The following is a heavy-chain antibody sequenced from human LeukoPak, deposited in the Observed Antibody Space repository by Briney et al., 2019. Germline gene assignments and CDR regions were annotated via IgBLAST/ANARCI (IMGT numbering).Heavy chain of an antibody. CDR1: GYTFTSYD. Sequence: GASVKVSCKASGYTFTSYDINWVRQATGQGLEWIGRMKPNRGNTGYAQKFQGRVTMTRDTSISTAYMELSSLRSEDTAVYYCVAVVDTSFDYWGQGTPVTVSS. V-gene: IGHV1-8*02. J-gene: IGHJ4*02. CDR3: VAVVDTSFDY. CDR2: MKPNRGNT. D-gene: IGHD2-15*01.